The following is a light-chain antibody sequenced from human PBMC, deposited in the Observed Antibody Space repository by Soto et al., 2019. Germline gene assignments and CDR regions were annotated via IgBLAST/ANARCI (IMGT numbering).Light chain of an antibody. CDR2: EVS. CDR3: SSYTTSTTLVV. CDR1: SSDVGDYDY. Sequence: QSALTHPSSVSGSPGQSITISCIGSSSDVGDYDYVSWYQHHPGKAPKLMIYEVSNRPSGVSNRFSGSKSGNTASLTISGLQAEDEADYYCSSYTTSTTLVVFGGGTKLTVL. J-gene: IGLJ2*01. V-gene: IGLV2-14*01.